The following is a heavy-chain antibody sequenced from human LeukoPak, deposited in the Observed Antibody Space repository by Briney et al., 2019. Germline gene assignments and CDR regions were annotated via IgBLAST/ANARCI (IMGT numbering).Heavy chain of an antibody. CDR3: ARGGDGDYVFDY. CDR2: ISSSSSYT. Sequence: GASLRLSCAASGFTFSDYSMSWIRQAPGKGLEWVSYISSSSSYTDYADSVKGRFTISRDNAKNSLHLEMNSLRAEDTAVYYCARGGDGDYVFDYWGQGTLVTVSS. CDR1: GFTFSDYS. V-gene: IGHV3-11*06. J-gene: IGHJ4*02. D-gene: IGHD4-17*01.